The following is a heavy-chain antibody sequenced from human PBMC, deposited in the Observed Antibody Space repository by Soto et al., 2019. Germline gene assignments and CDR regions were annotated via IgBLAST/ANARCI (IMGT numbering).Heavy chain of an antibody. Sequence: QVQLVQSGAEVKKPGSSVKVSCKASGGTFSSYAISWVRQAPGQGLEWMGGIIPIFGTANYAQKFQGRVTITADTSTSPAYMEMSSLRSADTAVYYCARGRGRGCSYGYAYNGFDPWGQGTMVTVSS. CDR3: ARGRGRGCSYGYAYNGFDP. V-gene: IGHV1-69*06. D-gene: IGHD5-18*01. CDR2: IIPIFGTA. J-gene: IGHJ5*02. CDR1: GGTFSSYA.